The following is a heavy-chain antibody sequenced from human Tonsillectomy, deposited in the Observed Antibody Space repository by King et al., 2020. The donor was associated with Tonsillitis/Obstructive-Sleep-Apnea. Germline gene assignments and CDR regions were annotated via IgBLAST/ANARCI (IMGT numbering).Heavy chain of an antibody. V-gene: IGHV4-4*07. D-gene: IGHD6-13*01. CDR3: ARDLSSSPYNWFDP. Sequence: QLQESGPGLVKPSETLSLTCTVSGGSISSYYWSWIRQPAGKGLEWIGLFDTSGNTNYTPSLKTRVTMSVDTSKNQFSLKLSSVTAADTAVYYCARDLSSSPYNWFDPWGQGILVTVSS. CDR1: GGSISSYY. CDR2: FDTSGNT. J-gene: IGHJ5*02.